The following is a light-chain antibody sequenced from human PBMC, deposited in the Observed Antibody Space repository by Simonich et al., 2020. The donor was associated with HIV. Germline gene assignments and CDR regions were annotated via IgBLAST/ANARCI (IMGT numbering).Light chain of an antibody. J-gene: IGKJ4*01. V-gene: IGKV2-30*02. CDR1: QSLLHSDGKTY. Sequence: DIVMTQTPLSLSVTPGQPASISCKSSQSLLHSDGKTYLNWFQQRPGQSPRRLIYKVFNRDSGVPDRVSGSGSGTDFTLKISRVEAEDVGVYYCMQGTPLTFGGGTKVEIK. CDR3: MQGTPLT. CDR2: KVF.